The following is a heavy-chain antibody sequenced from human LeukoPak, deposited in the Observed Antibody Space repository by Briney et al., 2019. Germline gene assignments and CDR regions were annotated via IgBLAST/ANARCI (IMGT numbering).Heavy chain of an antibody. CDR1: GFTFTRYA. Sequence: GGSLRLSCAASGFTFTRYAMTWVRQAPGKGLEWVSTVRDTGGFTFYADSVKGRFTISRDNSKNTLYLQMNSLRADDTAVYYCANAPTGTYRFDYWGQGTLVTVSS. CDR3: ANAPTGTYRFDY. CDR2: VRDTGGFT. J-gene: IGHJ4*02. V-gene: IGHV3-23*01. D-gene: IGHD4-17*01.